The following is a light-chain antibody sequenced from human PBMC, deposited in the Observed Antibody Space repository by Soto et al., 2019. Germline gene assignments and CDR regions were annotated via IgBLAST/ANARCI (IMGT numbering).Light chain of an antibody. CDR3: QQYGDSPPNT. J-gene: IGKJ2*01. CDR2: AAS. Sequence: EIVLTQSPGTLSLSPGESATLSCRASQSVNSRFLAWYQHKPGQAPRLLIYAASTRATGIPDRFSGSASGTDFTLTISRLEPADFAVYYCQQYGDSPPNTFGQGTKLAIK. CDR1: QSVNSRF. V-gene: IGKV3-20*01.